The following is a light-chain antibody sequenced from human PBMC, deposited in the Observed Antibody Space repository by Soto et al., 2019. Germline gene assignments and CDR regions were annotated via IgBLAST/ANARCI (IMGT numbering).Light chain of an antibody. Sequence: DIQVTQSPSSLSASVGDRVTITCRASQSITTFLNWYQQKPGNAPKLLIYAASSLQTGVPSRFSGSGSGTDFTLTISSLQREDFATYYCQQYFSYPYTFGQGTKVDIK. CDR1: QSITTF. CDR2: AAS. CDR3: QQYFSYPYT. J-gene: IGKJ2*01. V-gene: IGKV1-39*01.